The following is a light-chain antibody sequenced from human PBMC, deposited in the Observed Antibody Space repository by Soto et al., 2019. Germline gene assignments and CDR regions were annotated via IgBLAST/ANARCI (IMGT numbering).Light chain of an antibody. Sequence: QSVLTQPASVSGYPGQSITISCTGASSDVGAYNYVAWCQQHPGKGPKLLIYDVSNRPSGFSSRFSGSKSGNTASLTISGLRAEDEADYFCSSYTTSSTYVFGTGTKLTV. CDR2: DVS. V-gene: IGLV2-14*01. J-gene: IGLJ1*01. CDR3: SSYTTSSTYV. CDR1: SSDVGAYNY.